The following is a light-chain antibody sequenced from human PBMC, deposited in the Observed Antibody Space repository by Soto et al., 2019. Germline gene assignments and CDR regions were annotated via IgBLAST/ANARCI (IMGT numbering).Light chain of an antibody. V-gene: IGKV1-5*01. CDR1: QTISSW. Sequence: DIQMTQSPSTLSASVGDRVAITCRASQTISSWLAWYQQKPGKAPKLLIYDASSLESGVPSRFSGSVSATEFALTISSLQTDDFATYYYQQYNSYSPITFGPGTKVDIK. J-gene: IGKJ3*01. CDR3: QQYNSYSPIT. CDR2: DAS.